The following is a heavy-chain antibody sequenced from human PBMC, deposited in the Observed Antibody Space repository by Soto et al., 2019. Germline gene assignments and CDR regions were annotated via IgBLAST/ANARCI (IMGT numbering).Heavy chain of an antibody. CDR1: GGTFSIYT. CDR2: FIPMIGTA. CDR3: ARVDVTLAPERYGAFDV. Sequence: QVQLVQSGAEVKRPGSSINISCKASGGTFSIYTVSWVRQAPGQGLEWMGRFIPMIGTANYAQNFQGRVTLSADKSATTAYMELSSLTPQDTALYYCARVDVTLAPERYGAFDVWGQGTAVTVSP. D-gene: IGHD2-21*02. J-gene: IGHJ3*01. V-gene: IGHV1-69*08.